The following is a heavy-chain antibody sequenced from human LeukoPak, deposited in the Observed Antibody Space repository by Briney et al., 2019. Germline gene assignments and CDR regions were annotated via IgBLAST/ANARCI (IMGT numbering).Heavy chain of an antibody. J-gene: IGHJ4*02. Sequence: SETLSLTCAVSGYSISSGYYWGWIRQPPGKGLEWIGSIYYSGSTYYNPSLKSRVTISVDTSKDQFSLKLSSVTAADTAVYYCARQGFFWSGYRLPPRRYFDYWGQGTLVTVSS. CDR1: GYSISSGYY. D-gene: IGHD3-3*01. V-gene: IGHV4-38-2*01. CDR2: IYYSGST. CDR3: ARQGFFWSGYRLPPRRYFDY.